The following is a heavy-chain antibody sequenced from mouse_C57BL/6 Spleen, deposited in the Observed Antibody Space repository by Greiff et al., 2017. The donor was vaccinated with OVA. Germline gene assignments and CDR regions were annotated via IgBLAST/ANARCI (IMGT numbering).Heavy chain of an antibody. CDR3: ARGIWTTVAFDY. CDR2: IYPGSGST. Sequence: QVQLQQPGAELVKPGASVKMSCKASGYTFTSYWITWVKQRPGQGLEWIGDIYPGSGSTNYNEKFKSKATLTVDTSSSTAYMQLSSLTSEDSAVYYCARGIWTTVAFDYWGQGTTLTVSS. V-gene: IGHV1-55*01. CDR1: GYTFTSYW. D-gene: IGHD1-1*01. J-gene: IGHJ2*01.